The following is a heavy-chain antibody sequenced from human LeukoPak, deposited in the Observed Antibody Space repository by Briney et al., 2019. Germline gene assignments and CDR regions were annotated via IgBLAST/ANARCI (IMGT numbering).Heavy chain of an antibody. D-gene: IGHD6-19*01. CDR3: AKEPRIVVAGHHDY. V-gene: IGHV3-23*01. CDR1: GLTFSSHG. J-gene: IGHJ4*02. Sequence: PGGSLRLSCAASGLTFSSHGMRWVRQAPGKGLEWVSAISGSGGSTYYADSVKGRFTISRDNSKNTLHLQMHRLRPEDTAVYYCAKEPRIVVAGHHDYWGQGTLVTVSS. CDR2: ISGSGGST.